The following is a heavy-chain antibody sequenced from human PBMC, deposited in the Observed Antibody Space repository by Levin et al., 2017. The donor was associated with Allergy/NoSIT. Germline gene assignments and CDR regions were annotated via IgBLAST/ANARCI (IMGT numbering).Heavy chain of an antibody. Sequence: HPGESLKISCAGSGFTFSSYAMTWVRQAPGKGLEWVSTIGESGGTTYYADSVKGRFTISRDNSKNTLYLQMNSLRAEDTAMYYCAKVPFPGGYVLFDSWGQGTLVTVSS. D-gene: IGHD5-12*01. CDR1: GFTFSSYA. CDR2: IGESGGTT. J-gene: IGHJ4*02. V-gene: IGHV3-23*01. CDR3: AKVPFPGGYVLFDS.